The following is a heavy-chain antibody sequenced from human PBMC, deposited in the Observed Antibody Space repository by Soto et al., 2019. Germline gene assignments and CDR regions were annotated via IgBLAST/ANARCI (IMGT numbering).Heavy chain of an antibody. D-gene: IGHD3-10*01. V-gene: IGHV3-33*01. CDR2: IWYDGSNK. CDR1: GFSFSSYG. Sequence: QVQLVESGGGVVQPGRSLRLSCAPSGFSFSSYGIHWARQAPGKGLVWVEVIWYDGSNKVYADSVKGRFTISRDNSKNTLYRQMNSLRAEDTAVYDCARDLAGDYGALDTWGQGTMVTVSS. J-gene: IGHJ3*02. CDR3: ARDLAGDYGALDT.